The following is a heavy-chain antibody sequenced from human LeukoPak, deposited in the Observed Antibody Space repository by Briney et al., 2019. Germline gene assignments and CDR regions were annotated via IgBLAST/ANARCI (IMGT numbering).Heavy chain of an antibody. CDR2: ISYDGSNK. V-gene: IGHV3-30*04. Sequence: PGGSLRLSCAASGFTFSSYAMHWVRQAPGKGLEWVAVISYDGSNKYYADSVKGRFTISRDNSKNTLYLQMNSLRAEDTAVYYCARPFPRTSVIPSVAFDYWGQGTLVTVSS. D-gene: IGHD3-16*02. CDR1: GFTFSSYA. CDR3: ARPFPRTSVIPSVAFDY. J-gene: IGHJ4*02.